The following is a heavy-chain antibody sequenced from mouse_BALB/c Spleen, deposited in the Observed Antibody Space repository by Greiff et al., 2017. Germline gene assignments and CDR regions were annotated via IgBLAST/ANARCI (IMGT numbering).Heavy chain of an antibody. CDR2: ISYSGST. V-gene: IGHV3-2*02. CDR1: GYSITSDYA. CDR3: ARGIYYGNYWFAY. Sequence: DVQLQESGPGLVKPSQSLSLTCTVTGYSITSDYAWNWIRQFPGNKLEWMGYISYSGSTSYNPSLKSRISITRDTSKNQFFLQLNSVTTEDTATYYCARGIYYGNYWFAYWGQGTLVTVSA. D-gene: IGHD2-1*01. J-gene: IGHJ3*01.